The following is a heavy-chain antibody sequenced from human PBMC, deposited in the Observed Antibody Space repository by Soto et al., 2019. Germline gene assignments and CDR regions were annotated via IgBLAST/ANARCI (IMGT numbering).Heavy chain of an antibody. D-gene: IGHD5-18*01. V-gene: IGHV3-64*01. CDR1: GFTFSSYA. CDR2: ISSNGGST. Sequence: GGSLRLSCAASGFTFSSYAMHWVRQAPGKGLEYVSAISSNGGSTYYANSVKGRFTISRDNSKNTLYLQMGSLRAEDMAVYYCARGPQSDTYYYYYYMDVWGKGTTVTVSS. J-gene: IGHJ6*03. CDR3: ARGPQSDTYYYYYYMDV.